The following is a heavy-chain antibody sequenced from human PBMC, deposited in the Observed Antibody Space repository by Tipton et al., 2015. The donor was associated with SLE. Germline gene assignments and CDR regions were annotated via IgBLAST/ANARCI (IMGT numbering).Heavy chain of an antibody. D-gene: IGHD3-16*01. V-gene: IGHV4-39*07. CDR1: GGSIRSSSYY. CDR2: IYYSGSP. J-gene: IGHJ4*02. CDR3: AWGELYSLFDY. Sequence: TLSLTCTVSGGSIRSSSYYWGWIRPPPGKGLEWIGSIYYSGSPYYNPSLKSRVTISVDTSKNQFSLKLSSVTAADTAVYYCAWGELYSLFDYWGQGTLVTVSS.